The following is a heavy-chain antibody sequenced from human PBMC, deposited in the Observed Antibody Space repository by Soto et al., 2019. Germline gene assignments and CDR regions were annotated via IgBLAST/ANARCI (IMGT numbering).Heavy chain of an antibody. V-gene: IGHV1-69*12. CDR2: IMPIFGRP. Sequence: QVQLVQSGAEVKKPGSSVKVSCKASGGTFSNYAFSWVRQAPGQGLEWLGGIMPIFGRPDYAQKFRGRVTIHADXPXTXAXLVLSGLRSEDTAVYCCASWVKEAGIGGNYYFGMDVWGQGATVTVSS. CDR3: ASWVKEAGIGGNYYFGMDV. D-gene: IGHD6-19*01. CDR1: GGTFSNYA. J-gene: IGHJ6*02.